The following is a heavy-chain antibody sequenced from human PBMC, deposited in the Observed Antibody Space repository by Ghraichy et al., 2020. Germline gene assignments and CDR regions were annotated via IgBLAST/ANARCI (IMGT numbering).Heavy chain of an antibody. CDR3: ATVDYNNLPKSPGYFQS. CDR1: GYSFTELS. V-gene: IGHV1-24*01. D-gene: IGHD4-11*01. CDR2: FDPEDGET. Sequence: ASVKVSCKVSGYSFTELSMHWVRQAPGKGLEWMGGFDPEDGETIYAQKFQGRVTMTEDTSTDTAYMELSSLRSEDTAVYYCATVDYNNLPKSPGYFQSWGQGTLVSVSS. J-gene: IGHJ1*01.